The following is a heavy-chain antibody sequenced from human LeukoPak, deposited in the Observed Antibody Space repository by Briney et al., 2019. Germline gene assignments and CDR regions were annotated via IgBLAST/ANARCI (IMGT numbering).Heavy chain of an antibody. Sequence: PGGSLRLSCAASGFSFSTYGMHWVRQAPGKGLEWVAAIWSDGSNKNYADSVKGRFTISRDNSKNTLYLQMNSLRTEDTAVYYCARDRAVGWGQGTLVSVSS. CDR2: IWSDGSNK. CDR3: ARDRAVG. J-gene: IGHJ4*02. V-gene: IGHV3-33*01. CDR1: GFSFSTYG. D-gene: IGHD3-10*01.